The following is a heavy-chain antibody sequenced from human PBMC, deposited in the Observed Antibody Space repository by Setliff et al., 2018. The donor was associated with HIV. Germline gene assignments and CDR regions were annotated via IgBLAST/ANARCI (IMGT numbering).Heavy chain of an antibody. J-gene: IGHJ5*02. CDR1: GYTFTSYY. CDR2: INPNSGGT. CDR3: SRGADHFDTSGYYSFFDP. Sequence: ASVKVSCKAAGYTFTSYYMHWVRQAPGQGVEWMGWINPNSGGTNYAQKFQGRGTMTRETSISTAYMELSSLKSDDTAVYYCSRGADHFDTSGYYSFFDPWGQGTLVTVSS. D-gene: IGHD3-22*01. V-gene: IGHV1-2*02.